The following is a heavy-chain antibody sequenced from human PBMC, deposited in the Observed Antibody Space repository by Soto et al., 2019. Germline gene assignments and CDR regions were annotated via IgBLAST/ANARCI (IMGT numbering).Heavy chain of an antibody. CDR3: ARDGIGGTVFRGYLDY. D-gene: IGHD1-7*01. V-gene: IGHV3-33*01. Sequence: GGSLRLSCAVPGGIFHGYGMHLVRQAQGKGLEWVAIIRFDGSNEEYADSVKGRFTISRDNSKNTLYLQMNTLGAEDTAVYYCARDGIGGTVFRGYLDYWGRGTVVTVSS. CDR2: IRFDGSNE. CDR1: GGIFHGYG. J-gene: IGHJ4*02.